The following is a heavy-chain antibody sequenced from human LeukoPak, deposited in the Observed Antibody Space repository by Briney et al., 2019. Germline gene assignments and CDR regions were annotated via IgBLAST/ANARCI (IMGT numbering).Heavy chain of an antibody. CDR1: GLSFSGQW. J-gene: IGHJ4*02. Sequence: GGSLRLSCVASGLSFSGQWLNWVRQAPGKVLEWVAAISYEGSNKYYADSVKGRFTISRDNSKNTLYLQMNSLRAEDTAVYYCAKDALWFGELFKGFDYWGQGTLVTVSS. CDR2: ISYEGSNK. D-gene: IGHD3-10*01. V-gene: IGHV3-30*18. CDR3: AKDALWFGELFKGFDY.